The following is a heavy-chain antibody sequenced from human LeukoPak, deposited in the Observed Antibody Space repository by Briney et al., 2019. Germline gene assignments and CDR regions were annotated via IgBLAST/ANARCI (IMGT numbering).Heavy chain of an antibody. J-gene: IGHJ6*02. CDR2: IYYSGST. CDR3: AKDDGRYFARSGMDV. CDR1: GGSISSYY. V-gene: IGHV4-59*01. Sequence: SETLSLTCTVSGGSISSYYWSWIRQPPGKGLEWIGYIYYSGSTNYNPSLKSRVTISVDTSKNQFSLKLSSVTAADTAVYYCAKDDGRYFARSGMDVWGQGTTVTVSS. D-gene: IGHD3-9*01.